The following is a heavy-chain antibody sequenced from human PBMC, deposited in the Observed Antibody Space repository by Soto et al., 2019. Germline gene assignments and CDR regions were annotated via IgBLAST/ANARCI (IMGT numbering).Heavy chain of an antibody. CDR2: INPNGGGT. Sequence: VASVEVSCKASGYTFTAYYIHWVRQAPGQGLEWMGWINPNGGGTKYAQKFQGRVTMTRDTSINTAYMELTRLTSDDTAVYYCARAVHTMIQGVRFRVDQWGQGTLVTVSS. CDR3: ARAVHTMIQGVRFRVDQ. D-gene: IGHD3-10*01. CDR1: GYTFTAYY. V-gene: IGHV1-2*02. J-gene: IGHJ4*02.